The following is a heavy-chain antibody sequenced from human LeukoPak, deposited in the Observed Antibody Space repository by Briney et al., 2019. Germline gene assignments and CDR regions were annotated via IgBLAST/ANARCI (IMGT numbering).Heavy chain of an antibody. CDR3: ATGTGVRIRDPFDY. V-gene: IGHV3-23*01. CDR2: ISGSGGRT. D-gene: IGHD3/OR15-3a*01. Sequence: HPGGSLRLSCAASGFTFSSYAMSWVRQAPGKGLEWVSGISGSGGRTNYGDSVKGRFTISSDNSKNTLYLQMNSLRAEDTAVYYCATGTGVRIRDPFDYWGQGTLVTVSS. CDR1: GFTFSSYA. J-gene: IGHJ4*02.